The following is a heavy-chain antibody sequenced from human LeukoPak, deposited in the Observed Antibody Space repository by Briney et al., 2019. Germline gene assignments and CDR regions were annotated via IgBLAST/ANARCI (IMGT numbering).Heavy chain of an antibody. D-gene: IGHD7-27*01. CDR3: ARTQGDWGDFDY. Sequence: SQTLSLTCAISGDSVSSNSAAWNWIRQSPSRGLEWLGRTYYRSKWYNDYAVSVKSRMTINPDTSKNQFSLQLNSVTPEDTAMYYCARTQGDWGDFDYWGQGTLVTVSS. V-gene: IGHV6-1*01. CDR1: GDSVSSNSAA. CDR2: TYYRSKWYN. J-gene: IGHJ4*02.